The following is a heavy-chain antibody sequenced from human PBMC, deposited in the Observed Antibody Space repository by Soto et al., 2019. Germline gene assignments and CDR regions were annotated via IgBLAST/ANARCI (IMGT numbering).Heavy chain of an antibody. CDR1: GASISSTSYY. V-gene: IGHV4-39*02. Sequence: SKTPSLTFTVPGASISSTSYYRGWIRQPPGKGLEWIGSIYYSGSTYYNPSLKSRVTISGDTSKNHFSLKLSSVTAAGTAVYYCATQEVGGSYVYTFDPWGQGTLVTVS. CDR2: IYYSGST. D-gene: IGHD1-26*01. CDR3: ATQEVGGSYVYTFDP. J-gene: IGHJ5*02.